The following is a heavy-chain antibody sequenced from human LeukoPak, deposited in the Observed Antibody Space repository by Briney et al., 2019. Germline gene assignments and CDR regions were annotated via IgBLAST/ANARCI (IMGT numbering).Heavy chain of an antibody. CDR1: GFTFSSDG. CDR2: IRYDRSDK. CDR3: AKDVVFGGSSGVRHFDY. J-gene: IGHJ4*02. V-gene: IGHV3-30*02. Sequence: GGSLRLSCAASGFTFSSDGMHWVRQAPGKGLEWVAFIRYDRSDKYYADSVKGRFTIFRGNSKNTLYLQMNSLRDEDTAVYYCAKDVVFGGSSGVRHFDYWGQGTLVTVSS. D-gene: IGHD3-22*01.